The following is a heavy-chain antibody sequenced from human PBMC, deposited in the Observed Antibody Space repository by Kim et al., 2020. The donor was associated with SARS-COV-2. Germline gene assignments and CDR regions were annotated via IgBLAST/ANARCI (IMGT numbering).Heavy chain of an antibody. CDR1: GYTFTDYH. CDR2: IYPKTGGP. Sequence: ASVKVSCKASGYTFTDYHIHWVRQAPGQGLEWLTWIYPKTGGPIYAQKFQDRITLTTDTSSRTAYMELTSLRSDDTAIYYCIRENLAYGDWGQGTLVTV. D-gene: IGHD3-16*01. CDR3: IRENLAYGD. J-gene: IGHJ4*02. V-gene: IGHV1-2*02.